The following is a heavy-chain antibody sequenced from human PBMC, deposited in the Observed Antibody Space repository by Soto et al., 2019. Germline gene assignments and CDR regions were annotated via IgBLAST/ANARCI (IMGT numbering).Heavy chain of an antibody. Sequence: GASVKVSCKSSGYTFTSYGTAWVRQAPGQGLEWMGWISNFNGNTNYAQKVQGRVTLTTDTSTTTTYMELRSLRSDDTAVYYCARGPRYCSSTTCFAGVTWFDPWG. V-gene: IGHV1-18*04. CDR2: ISNFNGNT. CDR3: ARGPRYCSSTTCFAGVTWFDP. CDR1: GYTFTSYG. J-gene: IGHJ5*02. D-gene: IGHD2-2*01.